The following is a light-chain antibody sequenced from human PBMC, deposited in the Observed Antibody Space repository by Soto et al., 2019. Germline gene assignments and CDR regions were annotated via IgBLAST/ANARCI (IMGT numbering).Light chain of an antibody. CDR2: DAS. CDR1: QSVSSY. Sequence: EIVLTQSPATLSLSPGERATLSCRASQSVSSYLAWYQQKPGQAPRLLIYDASNRATGIPARFSGSGSGTDFTLTISSLEPEDVATYYCQSYNSGPFTFGGGTKVEVK. J-gene: IGKJ4*01. CDR3: QSYNSGPFT. V-gene: IGKV3-11*01.